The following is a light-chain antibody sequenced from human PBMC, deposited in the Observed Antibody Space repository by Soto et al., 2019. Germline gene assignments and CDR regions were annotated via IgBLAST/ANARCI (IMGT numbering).Light chain of an antibody. J-gene: IGLJ3*02. CDR1: SSDVGAYKY. Sequence: QSALTQPPSASGSPGQSVTISCTGTSSDVGAYKYVSWYQQYPGKAPKLMIYEVSKRPSGVPDRFSGSKSGNTASLTVSGLQAEDEADYYCTSYVGSDIWVFGGETKLTVL. CDR3: TSYVGSDIWV. V-gene: IGLV2-8*01. CDR2: EVS.